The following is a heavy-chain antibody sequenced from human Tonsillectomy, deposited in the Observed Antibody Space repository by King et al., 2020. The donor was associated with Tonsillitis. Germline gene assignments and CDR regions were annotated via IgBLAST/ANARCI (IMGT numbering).Heavy chain of an antibody. CDR1: GGSIGTYF. Sequence: QLQESGPGLVKPSETLSLTCTVSGGSIGTYFWNWIRPPPGKGLEWIGYIYDSGSANYNPSLKSQVTISVDTSKNQVSLSLRSVTAADTAVYYCARRAARGYNFYYMDVWGKGTTVIVSS. V-gene: IGHV4-59*13. J-gene: IGHJ6*03. CDR2: IYDSGSA. CDR3: ARRAARGYNFYYMDV. D-gene: IGHD6-6*01.